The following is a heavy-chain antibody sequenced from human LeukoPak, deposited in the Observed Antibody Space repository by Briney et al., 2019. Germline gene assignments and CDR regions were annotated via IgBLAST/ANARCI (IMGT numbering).Heavy chain of an antibody. Sequence: PSETLSLTCTVSGGSISSYYWSWIRQPPGKGLEWIGYTYYSGSTNYNPSLKSRVTISVDTSKNQFSLKLSSVTAADTAVYYCARVHGSGSQLGAYYFDYWGQGTLVTVSS. CDR3: ARVHGSGSQLGAYYFDY. J-gene: IGHJ4*02. CDR2: TYYSGST. D-gene: IGHD3-10*01. V-gene: IGHV4-59*01. CDR1: GGSISSYY.